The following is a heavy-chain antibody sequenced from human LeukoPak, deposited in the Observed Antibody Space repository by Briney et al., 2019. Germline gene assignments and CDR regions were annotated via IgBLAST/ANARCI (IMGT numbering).Heavy chain of an antibody. CDR3: TRAVVTTMIVVVTPLYYFDY. D-gene: IGHD3-22*01. CDR2: IRSKAYGGTT. CDR1: GFTFGDYA. Sequence: GGSLRLSCTASGFTFGDYAMSWVRQAPGKGLEWVGFIRSKAYGGTTEYAASVKGRFTISRDDSKSIAYLQMNSLKTEDTAVYYCTRAVVTTMIVVVTPLYYFDYWGQGNLVTVSS. J-gene: IGHJ4*02. V-gene: IGHV3-49*04.